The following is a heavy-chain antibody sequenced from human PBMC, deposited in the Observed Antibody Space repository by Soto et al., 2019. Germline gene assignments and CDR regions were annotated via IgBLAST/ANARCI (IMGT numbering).Heavy chain of an antibody. CDR3: ARDHVRVASKQIGY. Sequence: GSLRLSCAASGFTFSSYGMHWVRQAPGKGLEWVAVIWYDGSNKYYADSVKGRFTISRDNSKNTLYLQMNSLRAEDTAVYYCARDHVRVASKQIGYWGQGTLVTVSS. J-gene: IGHJ4*02. CDR1: GFTFSSYG. D-gene: IGHD2-15*01. CDR2: IWYDGSNK. V-gene: IGHV3-33*01.